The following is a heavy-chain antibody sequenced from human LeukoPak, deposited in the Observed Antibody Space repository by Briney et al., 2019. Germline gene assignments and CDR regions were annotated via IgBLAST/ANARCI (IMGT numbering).Heavy chain of an antibody. CDR2: FDPEDGET. Sequence: GASVKVSCKVSGYTLTELSMHWVRQAPGKGLEWMGGFDPEDGETIYAQKFQGRVTMTEDTSTDTAYMELNSLRSDDTAVYYCARDPNAYSSGWYVGDYYYGMDVWGQGTTVTVSS. J-gene: IGHJ6*02. V-gene: IGHV1-24*01. CDR1: GYTLTELS. D-gene: IGHD6-19*01. CDR3: ARDPNAYSSGWYVGDYYYGMDV.